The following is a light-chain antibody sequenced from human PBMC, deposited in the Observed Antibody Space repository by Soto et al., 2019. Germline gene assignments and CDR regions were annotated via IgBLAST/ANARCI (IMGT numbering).Light chain of an antibody. CDR2: DAS. V-gene: IGKV3-15*01. J-gene: IGKJ4*01. CDR1: QSVSNN. Sequence: EIVMTQSPATLSVSPGERATLSCRASQSVSNNVAWYQQKPGQAPRLLIYDASTRATGIPARFSGSGSGTEFTLIIISLQSEDLAIYYCQHYNIWLVLSFGGGTKVEIK. CDR3: QHYNIWLVLS.